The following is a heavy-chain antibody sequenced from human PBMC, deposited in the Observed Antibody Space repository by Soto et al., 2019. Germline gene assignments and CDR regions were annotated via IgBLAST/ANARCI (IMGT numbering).Heavy chain of an antibody. CDR1: GYTFTGYY. J-gene: IGHJ5*02. CDR3: ARDPLYDYVWGSYPLAPHNWFDP. Sequence: QVQLVQSGAEVKKPGASVKVSCKASGYTFTGYYMHWVRQAPGQGLEWMGWINPNSGGTNYAQKFQGRVTMTRDTFISSAYMELSRLRSDDTAVYYFARDPLYDYVWGSYPLAPHNWFDPWGQGTLVTVSS. CDR2: INPNSGGT. D-gene: IGHD3-16*02. V-gene: IGHV1-2*02.